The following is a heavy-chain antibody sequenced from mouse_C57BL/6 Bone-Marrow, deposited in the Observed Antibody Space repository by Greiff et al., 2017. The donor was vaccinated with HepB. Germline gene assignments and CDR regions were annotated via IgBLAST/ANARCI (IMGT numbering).Heavy chain of an antibody. CDR2: IWSGGST. D-gene: IGHD1-1*01. Sequence: VKVVESGPGLVQPSQSLSITCTVSGFSLTSYGVHWVRQSPGKGLEWLGVIWSGGSTDYNAAFISRLSISKDNSKSQVFFKMNSLQADDTAIYYCARNYYGSSWYFDVWGTGTTVTVSS. V-gene: IGHV2-2*01. CDR1: GFSLTSYG. CDR3: ARNYYGSSWYFDV. J-gene: IGHJ1*03.